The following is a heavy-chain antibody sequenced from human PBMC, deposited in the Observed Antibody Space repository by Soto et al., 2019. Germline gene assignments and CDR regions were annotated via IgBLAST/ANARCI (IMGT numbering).Heavy chain of an antibody. D-gene: IGHD2-2*01. V-gene: IGHV1-46*01. CDR3: ARDGTSFNFDY. CDR2: INPSGDIT. Sequence: QVQLVQSGAEVKKPGASVKVSCKASGYTFTTYYMHRVRQAPGQGLEWMGIINPSGDITNFAQRFQGRITMTRDTSTSAVYMELSRLRSEDTAVYYCARDGTSFNFDYWGQGTLVTVSS. CDR1: GYTFTTYY. J-gene: IGHJ4*02.